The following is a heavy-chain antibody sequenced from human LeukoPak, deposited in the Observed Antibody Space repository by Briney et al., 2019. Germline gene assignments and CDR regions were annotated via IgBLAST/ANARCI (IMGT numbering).Heavy chain of an antibody. J-gene: IGHJ4*02. CDR2: IYYSGST. D-gene: IGHD6-19*01. V-gene: IGHV4-59*01. CDR3: ARAPLYSSGWFDY. Sequence: SETLSLTCAVYGGSFSSYYWSWIRQPPGKGLEWIGYIYYSGSTNYNPPLKSRVTISVDTSKNQFSLKLSSVTAADTAVYYCARAPLYSSGWFDYWGQGTLVTVSS. CDR1: GGSFSSYY.